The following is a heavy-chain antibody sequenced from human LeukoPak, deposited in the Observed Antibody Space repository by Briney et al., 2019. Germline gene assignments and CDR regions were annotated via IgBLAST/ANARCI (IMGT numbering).Heavy chain of an antibody. D-gene: IGHD1-14*01. J-gene: IGHJ4*02. Sequence: SETLSLTCTVSGGSVSSGSYYWSWVRQPPGKGLEWIGYIYYTGNTNYNPSLKSRVTISVDTSKNHFSLKLNSVTAADTAVYYCVRHHRGGPYFDYWGQGTLVTVSS. CDR1: GGSVSSGSYY. CDR3: VRHHRGGPYFDY. CDR2: IYYTGNT. V-gene: IGHV4-61*03.